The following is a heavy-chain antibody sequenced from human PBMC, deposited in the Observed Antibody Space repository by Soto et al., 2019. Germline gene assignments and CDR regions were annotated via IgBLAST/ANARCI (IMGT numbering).Heavy chain of an antibody. J-gene: IGHJ6*03. Sequence: EVQLLESGGGLVQPGGSLRLSCAASGFTFSSYAMSWVRQAPGKGLECVSAISGSGGSTYYADSVKGRFTISRDNSKNTLYLHLNSLRAEDTAVYYCANEDLVVVAARVYYYMDVWGKGPTVTVSS. CDR1: GFTFSSYA. D-gene: IGHD2-15*01. V-gene: IGHV3-23*01. CDR3: ANEDLVVVAARVYYYMDV. CDR2: ISGSGGST.